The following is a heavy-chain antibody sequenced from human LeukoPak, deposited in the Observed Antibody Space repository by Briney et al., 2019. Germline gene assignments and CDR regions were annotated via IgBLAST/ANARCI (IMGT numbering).Heavy chain of an antibody. Sequence: GGSLRLSCAASGFTFSSYAMHWVRQAPGKGLEWVAVISYDGSNKYYADSVKGRFTISRDNSKNTLYLQMNSLRAEDTAVYYCARELYGDYGGREYYWGQGTLVTVSS. D-gene: IGHD4-17*01. CDR1: GFTFSSYA. CDR2: ISYDGSNK. V-gene: IGHV3-30-3*01. CDR3: ARELYGDYGGREYY. J-gene: IGHJ4*02.